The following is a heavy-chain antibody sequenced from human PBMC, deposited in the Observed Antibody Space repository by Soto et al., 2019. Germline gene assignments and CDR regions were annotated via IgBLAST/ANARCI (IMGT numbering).Heavy chain of an antibody. CDR3: ASVHWFGDRAKWFDH. D-gene: IGHD3-10*01. J-gene: IGHJ5*02. V-gene: IGHV4-31*03. CDR2: IFYSGST. CDR1: GGSISTGAFY. Sequence: QVHLQESGPGLLKPSQTLSLACTVSGGSISTGAFYWGWIRQLPGKGLEWIGYIFYSGSTYYNPSLESRVTLSVDTSKNQFSLNVMSVTAADTAVYYCASVHWFGDRAKWFDHWGPGTPVTVSS.